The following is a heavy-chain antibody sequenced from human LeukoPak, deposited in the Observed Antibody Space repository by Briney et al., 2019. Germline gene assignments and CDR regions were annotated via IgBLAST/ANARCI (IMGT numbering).Heavy chain of an antibody. J-gene: IGHJ6*02. CDR3: AKTSVAGTYFSYGMDV. Sequence: GGSLRLSCAASGFTFSSYAMSWVRQAPGKGLEWVSAISGSGGSTYYADSVKGRFTISRDNSKNTLYLQMNSLRAEDTAVYCCAKTSVAGTYFSYGMDVWGQGTTVTVSS. V-gene: IGHV3-23*01. CDR2: ISGSGGST. CDR1: GFTFSSYA. D-gene: IGHD6-19*01.